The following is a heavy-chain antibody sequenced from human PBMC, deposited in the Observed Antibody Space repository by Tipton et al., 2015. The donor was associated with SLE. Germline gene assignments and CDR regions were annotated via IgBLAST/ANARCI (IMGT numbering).Heavy chain of an antibody. J-gene: IGHJ4*02. CDR3: ARDLWLYYCDSTEAFDY. CDR1: GGSISSYY. Sequence: TLSLTCTVSGGSISSYYWSWIRQPAGKGLEWIGRIYTSGSTNYNPSLKSRVTMSVDTSKNQFSLKLSSVTAADTAVYYCARDLWLYYCDSTEAFDYWGQGTLVTVSS. CDR2: IYTSGST. D-gene: IGHD3-22*01. V-gene: IGHV4-4*07.